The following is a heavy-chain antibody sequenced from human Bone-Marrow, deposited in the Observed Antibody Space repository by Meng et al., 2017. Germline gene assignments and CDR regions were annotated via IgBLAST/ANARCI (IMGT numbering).Heavy chain of an antibody. CDR1: GVRFRDSD. V-gene: IGHV3-73*01. J-gene: IGHJ3*02. CDR3: TIYTSFHI. CDR2: IGTKPKSYAT. D-gene: IGHD2-2*02. Sequence: GESLKISCAVSGVRFRDSDIHWVRQASGKGLEWVDRIGTKPKSYATAYAASVRGRFSISRDDSKNTAYLQMNSLKTEDTAVYYCTIYTSFHIWGQGTMVTVSS.